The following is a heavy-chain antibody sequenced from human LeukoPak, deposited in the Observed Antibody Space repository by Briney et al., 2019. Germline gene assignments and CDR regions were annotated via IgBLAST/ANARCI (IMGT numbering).Heavy chain of an antibody. CDR2: IYYSGST. J-gene: IGHJ5*02. Sequence: PSETLSLTCTVSGGSISSSSYYWGWIRQPPGKGLEWIGSIYYSGSTYYSPSLKSQVTISVDTSKNQFSLNLRSVTAADTAVYYCARAGPDIVVVVAATRDWFDPWGQGTLVTVSS. CDR1: GGSISSSSYY. CDR3: ARAGPDIVVVVAATRDWFDP. D-gene: IGHD2-15*01. V-gene: IGHV4-39*07.